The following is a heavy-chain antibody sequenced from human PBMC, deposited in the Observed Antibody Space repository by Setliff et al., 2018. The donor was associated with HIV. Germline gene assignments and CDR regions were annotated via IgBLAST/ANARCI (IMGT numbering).Heavy chain of an antibody. V-gene: IGHV4-34*01. CDR2: INHSGST. CDR3: ARAEMATIVAFDI. D-gene: IGHD5-12*01. Sequence: SETLSLTCAVYGGSFSGYNWSWIRQPPGKGLEWIGEINHSGSTNYNPSPKTRVTISVDTSKNHFSLKLTSVTAADTAVYYCARAEMATIVAFDIWGQGTMVT. J-gene: IGHJ3*02. CDR1: GGSFSGYN.